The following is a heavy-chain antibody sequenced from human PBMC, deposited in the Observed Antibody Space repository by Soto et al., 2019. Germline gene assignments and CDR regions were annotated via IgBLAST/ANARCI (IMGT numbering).Heavy chain of an antibody. V-gene: IGHV1-18*04. D-gene: IGHD3-22*01. J-gene: IGHJ4*02. Sequence: ASVKVSFKACGYTFATYGFSWLRQAPGQGLECVGWISAHNGDTHYSRKFQGRVTLTTDTSTNTAYMELRSLTSDDTAVYFCATEPIYYNDGSGYYPLGHWGQGTLVTVSS. CDR2: ISAHNGDT. CDR1: GYTFATYG. CDR3: ATEPIYYNDGSGYYPLGH.